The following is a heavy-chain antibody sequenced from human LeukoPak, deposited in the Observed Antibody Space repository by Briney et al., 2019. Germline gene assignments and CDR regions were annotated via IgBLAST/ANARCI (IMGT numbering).Heavy chain of an antibody. D-gene: IGHD3-10*01. V-gene: IGHV4-34*01. CDR3: ARSDGYGLVGI. J-gene: IGHJ3*02. CDR2: INHSGST. CDR1: GGSFSGYY. Sequence: SETLSLTCAVYGGSFSGYYWSWIRQPPGKGLEWIGEINHSGSTNYNPSLKSRVTISVDTSKNQFSLNLSSVTAADTAVYYCARSDGYGLVGIWGQGTMVTVSS.